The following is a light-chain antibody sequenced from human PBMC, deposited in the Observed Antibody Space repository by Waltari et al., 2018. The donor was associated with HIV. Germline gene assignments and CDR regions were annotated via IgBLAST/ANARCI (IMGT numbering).Light chain of an antibody. CDR1: QNIKLY. CDR3: QQAYSGPFV. CDR2: TAS. J-gene: IGKJ3*01. Sequence: IQMTQSPSFLAASVGDRVTITCRASQNIKLYLNLYQQKPGEAPGLLIYTASSLQSGVPSMFIGSASGTNFTLTISSLHPEDYATYYYQQAYSGPFVFGPGTKVEVK. V-gene: IGKV1-39*01.